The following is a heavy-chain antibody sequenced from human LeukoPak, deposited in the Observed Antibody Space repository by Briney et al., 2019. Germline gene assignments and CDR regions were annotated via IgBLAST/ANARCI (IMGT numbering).Heavy chain of an antibody. V-gene: IGHV1-69*13. Sequence: SVKVSCKASGGTFISYAISWVRQAPGQGREGMGGIIPIFGTANYAQKFQGRVTITADESTSTAYMELSSLRSEDTAVYYCASRYFTIYTSGFDYWGQGTLVTVSS. D-gene: IGHD2/OR15-2a*01. CDR1: GGTFISYA. CDR2: IIPIFGTA. J-gene: IGHJ4*02. CDR3: ASRYFTIYTSGFDY.